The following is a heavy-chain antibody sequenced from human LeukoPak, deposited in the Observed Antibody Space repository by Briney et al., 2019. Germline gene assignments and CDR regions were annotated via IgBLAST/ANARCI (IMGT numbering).Heavy chain of an antibody. CDR1: GGSISSYY. Sequence: SETLSLTCTVSGGSISSYYWSWIRQPPGKGLEWIGYIYYSGSTNYNPSLKSRVTISVDTSKNQFSLKRSSVTAADTAVYYCARSGYSYGKFDYWGQGTLVTVSS. D-gene: IGHD5-18*01. J-gene: IGHJ4*02. CDR3: ARSGYSYGKFDY. V-gene: IGHV4-59*01. CDR2: IYYSGST.